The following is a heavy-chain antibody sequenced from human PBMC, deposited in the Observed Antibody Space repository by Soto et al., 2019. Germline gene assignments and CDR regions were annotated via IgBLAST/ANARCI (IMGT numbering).Heavy chain of an antibody. CDR2: IWYDGSNK. Sequence: PGGSLRLSCASSGFTFSSYGMHWVRQAPGKGLEWVAVIWYDGSNKYYADSVKGRFTISRDNSKNTLYLQMNSLRAEDTAVYYCARDLRGSGYYYGMDVWGQGTTVTVSS. CDR3: ARDLRGSGYYYGMDV. V-gene: IGHV3-33*01. J-gene: IGHJ6*02. D-gene: IGHD3-10*01. CDR1: GFTFSSYG.